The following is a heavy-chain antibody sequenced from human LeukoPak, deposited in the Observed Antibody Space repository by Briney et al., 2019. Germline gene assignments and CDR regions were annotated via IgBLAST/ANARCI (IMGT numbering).Heavy chain of an antibody. CDR3: ARDLLDTTMGDAYYYYGMDV. CDR1: GFTFSSYS. Sequence: GGSLRLSCAASGFTFSSYSMNWVRQAPGKGLEWVSSISSSSSYIYYADSIKGRFTISRDNAKNSLYLQMNSLRAEDTAVYYCARDLLDTTMGDAYYYYGMDVWGQGTTVTVSS. V-gene: IGHV3-21*01. J-gene: IGHJ6*02. D-gene: IGHD5-18*01. CDR2: ISSSSSYI.